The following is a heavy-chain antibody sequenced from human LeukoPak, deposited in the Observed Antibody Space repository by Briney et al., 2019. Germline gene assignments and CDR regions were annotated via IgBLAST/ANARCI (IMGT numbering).Heavy chain of an antibody. Sequence: GGSLTLSCAASGFTYSSYWMHWVRQAPGKGLVWVSRITNDGSSTSHADSVKGRFTISRGNARNTLYLQMNSLRAEDTAVYYCARGGWPGAFDIWGQGTMVTVSS. CDR1: GFTYSSYW. CDR2: ITNDGSST. CDR3: ARGGWPGAFDI. J-gene: IGHJ3*02. D-gene: IGHD5-24*01. V-gene: IGHV3-74*01.